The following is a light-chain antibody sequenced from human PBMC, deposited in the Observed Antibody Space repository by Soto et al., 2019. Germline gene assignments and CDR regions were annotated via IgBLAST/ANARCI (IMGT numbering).Light chain of an antibody. Sequence: EIVLTQSPATLSLSPGERATLSCRASQSVSKYLAWYQQKPGQAPRLLIHDTSNRATGIPARFIGSGSGTDFPLTISSLEPEDFGVYYCQQRSNWPQITFGGGTKVEIK. CDR2: DTS. J-gene: IGKJ4*01. V-gene: IGKV3-11*01. CDR1: QSVSKY. CDR3: QQRSNWPQIT.